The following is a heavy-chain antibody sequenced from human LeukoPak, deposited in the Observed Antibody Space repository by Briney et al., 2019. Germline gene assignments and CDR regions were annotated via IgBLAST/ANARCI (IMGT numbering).Heavy chain of an antibody. D-gene: IGHD3-10*01. CDR1: GFTVSSNY. J-gene: IGHJ6*02. CDR2: IYSGGST. V-gene: IGHV3-66*01. CDR3: ARDSQKMVRGVFYYYGMDV. Sequence: GGSLRLSCAASGFTVSSNYMSWVRQAPGKGLEWVSVIYSGGSTYYADSVKGRFTISRDNSKNTLYLQMNSLRAEDTAVYYCARDSQKMVRGVFYYYGMDVWGQGTTVTVSS.